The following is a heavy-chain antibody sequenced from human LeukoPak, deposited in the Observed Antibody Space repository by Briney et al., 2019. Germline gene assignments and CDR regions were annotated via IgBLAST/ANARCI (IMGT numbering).Heavy chain of an antibody. Sequence: PGGSLRLSCAASGFTVSSNYMSWVRQAPGKGLEWVSLIYSGGSTYYADSVKARFTISRDNSKNTLILQMNSLRAEDTAVYYCATYLYASSAFDSWGQGTLVPSLQ. V-gene: IGHV3-66*01. CDR3: ATYLYASSAFDS. J-gene: IGHJ5*01. D-gene: IGHD3-22*01. CDR2: IYSGGST. CDR1: GFTVSSNY.